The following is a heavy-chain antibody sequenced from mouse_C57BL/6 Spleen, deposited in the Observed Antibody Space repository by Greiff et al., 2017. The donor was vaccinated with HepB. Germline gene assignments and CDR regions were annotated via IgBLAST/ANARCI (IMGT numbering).Heavy chain of an antibody. D-gene: IGHD2-14*01. J-gene: IGHJ2*01. Sequence: EVNVVESGGGLVKPGGSLKLSCAASGFTFSSYAMSWVRQTPEKRLEWVATISDGGSYTYYPDNVKGRFTISRDNAKNNLYLQMSHLKSEDTAMYYCARDGVPPYYFDYWGQGTTLTVSS. V-gene: IGHV5-4*01. CDR2: ISDGGSYT. CDR1: GFTFSSYA. CDR3: ARDGVPPYYFDY.